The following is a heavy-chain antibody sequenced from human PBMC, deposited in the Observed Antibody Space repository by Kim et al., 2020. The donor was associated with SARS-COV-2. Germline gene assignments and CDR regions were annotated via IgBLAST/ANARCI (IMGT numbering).Heavy chain of an antibody. V-gene: IGHV3-33*03. CDR3: AKPYYDFWSGYLDY. D-gene: IGHD3-3*01. J-gene: IGHJ4*02. Sequence: ADSVKGRVTIARDKSKNTLYLQMNSLRAEDTAVYYCAKPYYDFWSGYLDYWGQGTLVTVSS.